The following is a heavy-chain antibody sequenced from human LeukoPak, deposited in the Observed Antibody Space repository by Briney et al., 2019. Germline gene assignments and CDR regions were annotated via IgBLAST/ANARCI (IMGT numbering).Heavy chain of an antibody. CDR3: AKATGYCSSTSCHYFDY. Sequence: PGGSLRLSCAASGFTFDDHAMHWVQQAPGKGLEWVSGISWNSGSIGYADSVKGRFTISRDNAKNSLYLQMNSLRAEDTALYYCAKATGYCSSTSCHYFDYWGQGTLVTVSS. CDR2: ISWNSGSI. D-gene: IGHD2-2*01. V-gene: IGHV3-9*01. CDR1: GFTFDDHA. J-gene: IGHJ4*02.